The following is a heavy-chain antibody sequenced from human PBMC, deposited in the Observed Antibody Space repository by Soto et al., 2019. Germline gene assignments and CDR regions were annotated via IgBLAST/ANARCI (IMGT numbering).Heavy chain of an antibody. D-gene: IGHD6-19*01. CDR1: GFTFSSYA. J-gene: IGHJ4*02. Sequence: GGSLRLSCAASGFTFSSYAMSWVRQAPVKGLEWGSAISGSGGSTYYADSVKGRFTISRDNSKNTLYLQMNSLRAEDTAVYYCAKYSSGWDFDYWGQGTLVAVSS. V-gene: IGHV3-23*01. CDR3: AKYSSGWDFDY. CDR2: ISGSGGST.